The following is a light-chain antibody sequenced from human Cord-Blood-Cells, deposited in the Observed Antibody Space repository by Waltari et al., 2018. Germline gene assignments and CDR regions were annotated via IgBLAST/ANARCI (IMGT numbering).Light chain of an antibody. CDR1: QSVSSSY. J-gene: IGKJ1*01. V-gene: IGKV3-20*01. CDR2: GAS. CDR3: QQYGSSPPET. Sequence: EIVLTQSPGTLSLSPGESATLSCRASQSVSSSYLAWYQQKPGKAPRLLIYGASSRATGIPDRFSGSGSGTDFTLTISRLEPEDFAVYYCQQYGSSPPETFGQGTKVEIK.